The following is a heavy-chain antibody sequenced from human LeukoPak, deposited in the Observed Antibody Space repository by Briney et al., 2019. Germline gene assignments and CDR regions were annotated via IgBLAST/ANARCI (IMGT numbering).Heavy chain of an antibody. CDR2: IYYSGST. D-gene: IGHD6-19*01. CDR3: ARDISGIAVAGGFDY. V-gene: IGHV4-59*01. J-gene: IGHJ4*02. Sequence: SETLSLTCTVSGGSISSYYWSWIRQPPGKGLEWIGYIYYSGSTNYNPSLKSRVTISVDTSKNQFSLKLSSVTAADTAVYYCARDISGIAVAGGFDYWGQGTLVTASS. CDR1: GGSISSYY.